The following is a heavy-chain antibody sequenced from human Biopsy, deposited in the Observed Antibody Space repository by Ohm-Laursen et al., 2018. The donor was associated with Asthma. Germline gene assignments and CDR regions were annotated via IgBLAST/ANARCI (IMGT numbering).Heavy chain of an antibody. Sequence: SQTLSLTCIVSGGSISSGGYYWSWIRQHPGKGLEWIGYIYYSGSTYYNPSLKSRVTISVDTSKNQFSLELSSVTAADTAVYYCARGPPVDREDWGQGTLVTVSS. CDR3: ARGPPVDRED. CDR2: IYYSGST. V-gene: IGHV4-31*03. J-gene: IGHJ4*02. CDR1: GGSISSGGYY. D-gene: IGHD5-24*01.